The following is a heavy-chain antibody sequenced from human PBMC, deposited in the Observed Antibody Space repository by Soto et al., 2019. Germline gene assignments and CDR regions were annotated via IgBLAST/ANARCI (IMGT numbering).Heavy chain of an antibody. V-gene: IGHV4-30-4*08. CDR3: AREDDGGDRDYYGLDV. Sequence: QVQLQQSGPGLVKPSQTLSLTCTVSGGSISYEYYHWTWIRQSPGKGLEWIGYIHYSGSIIYNPSFKRPITITVDTSKNQFPLQLSSVTAAETAVYFCAREDDGGDRDYYGLDVWGQGTTVTVSS. CDR1: GGSISYEYYH. J-gene: IGHJ6*02. D-gene: IGHD2-21*02. CDR2: IHYSGSI.